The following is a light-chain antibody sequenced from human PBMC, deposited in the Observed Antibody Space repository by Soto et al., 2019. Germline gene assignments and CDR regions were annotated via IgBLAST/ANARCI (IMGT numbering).Light chain of an antibody. Sequence: VMTQAPATLSVSPGERATLSCRASQTINNNVAWYQLKDGQVPRLVIYGASTRATDIPDRFSGSGSGTDFVLTISRLEPEDFAVYYCQQYFSTPGTFGQGTKVDIK. CDR3: QQYFSTPGT. V-gene: IGKV3-15*01. J-gene: IGKJ1*01. CDR2: GAS. CDR1: QTINNN.